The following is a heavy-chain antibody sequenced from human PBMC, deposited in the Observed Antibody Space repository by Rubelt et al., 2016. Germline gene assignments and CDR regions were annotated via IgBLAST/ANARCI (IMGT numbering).Heavy chain of an antibody. V-gene: IGHV3-74*03. CDR1: GFTFSSYS. CDR3: ARDHGSYSN. D-gene: IGHD1-26*01. Sequence: GGGLVQPGGSLRLSCAASGFTFSSYSMNWVRQAPGKGLVWVSRIDSDGSITMYADSVKGRFTISRDNAKNTLYLQMNSLRAEDTAVYYCARDHGSYSNWGQGTLVTVSS. J-gene: IGHJ4*02. CDR2: IDSDGSIT.